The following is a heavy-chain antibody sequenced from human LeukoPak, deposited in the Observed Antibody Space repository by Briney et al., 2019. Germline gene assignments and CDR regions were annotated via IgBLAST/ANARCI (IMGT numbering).Heavy chain of an antibody. V-gene: IGHV3-23*01. D-gene: IGHD2-2*01. Sequence: PGGSLRLSCAASGFTFSSNAMTWVRQAPGKVLEWVSAISGSGGSTYYADSVKGRFTISRDNSKNTLYLQMNSLRAEDTAKYYCARDVRCSSTSCYRLHYYGMDVWGQGTTVTVSS. CDR1: GFTFSSNA. CDR3: ARDVRCSSTSCYRLHYYGMDV. CDR2: ISGSGGST. J-gene: IGHJ6*02.